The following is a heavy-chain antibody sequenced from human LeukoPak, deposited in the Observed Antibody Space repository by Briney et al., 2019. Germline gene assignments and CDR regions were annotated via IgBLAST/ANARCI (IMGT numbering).Heavy chain of an antibody. J-gene: IGHJ4*02. V-gene: IGHV3-30-3*01. D-gene: IGHD4-17*01. CDR3: ARLPSARDYGDYAWFDY. Sequence: GGSRRLSCAASGFTFSSYAMHWVRQAPGKGLEWVAVISYDGINKYYADSVKGRFPLSRDHSKNTLYLQMNSLRDEETAVYYCARLPSARDYGDYAWFDYWGQGTLVTVSS. CDR2: ISYDGINK. CDR1: GFTFSSYA.